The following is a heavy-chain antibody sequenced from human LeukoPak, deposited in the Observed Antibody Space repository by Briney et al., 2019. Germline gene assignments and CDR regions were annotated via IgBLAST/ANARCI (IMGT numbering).Heavy chain of an antibody. J-gene: IGHJ3*02. CDR2: IIPIFGTA. CDR1: GGSFGSYA. D-gene: IGHD4-17*01. V-gene: IGHV1-69*13. Sequence: SVNVSCKLSGGSFGSYAISWVRQLPGQWLEWMGWIIPIFGTANYAQKFQGRATITADESTSTAYMELSSLRSEDTAVYYCARGGPYGDYLDAFDIWGQGTMVTVSS. CDR3: ARGGPYGDYLDAFDI.